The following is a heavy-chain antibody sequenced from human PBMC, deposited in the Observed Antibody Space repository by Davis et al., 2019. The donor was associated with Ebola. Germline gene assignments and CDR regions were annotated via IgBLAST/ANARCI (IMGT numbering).Heavy chain of an antibody. Sequence: MPGGSPRLSCAVYGGSFSGYYWSWIRQPPGKGLEWIGEINHSGSTNYNPSLKSRVTISVDTSKNQFSLKLSSVTAADTAVYYCARQVAEYYYDSSGYYTIPGPFDYWGQGTLVTVSS. CDR3: ARQVAEYYYDSSGYYTIPGPFDY. CDR1: GGSFSGYY. J-gene: IGHJ4*02. V-gene: IGHV4-34*01. D-gene: IGHD3-22*01. CDR2: INHSGST.